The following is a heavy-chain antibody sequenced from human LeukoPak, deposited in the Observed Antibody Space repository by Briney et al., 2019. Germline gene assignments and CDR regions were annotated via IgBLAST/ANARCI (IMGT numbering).Heavy chain of an antibody. CDR2: ISWNSGTI. CDR3: AKDINYDSAGYSH. J-gene: IGHJ4*02. Sequence: GGSLRLSRAASGFIFDDYAMHWVRQAPGKGLEWVSGISWNSGTIGYADSVKGRFTISRDNAKNSLYLQMNSLRPEDTAFYYCAKDINYDSAGYSHWGQGTLVTVSS. CDR1: GFIFDDYA. V-gene: IGHV3-9*01. D-gene: IGHD3-22*01.